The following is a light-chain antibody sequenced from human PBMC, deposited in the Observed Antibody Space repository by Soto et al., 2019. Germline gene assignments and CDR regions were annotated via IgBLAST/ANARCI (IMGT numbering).Light chain of an antibody. CDR2: EVN. J-gene: IGLJ1*01. CDR1: SNDIGVYNY. V-gene: IGLV2-14*01. CDR3: SSYTSGSTLYV. Sequence: QSALTQPASVSGSPGQSISISCTGTSNDIGVYNYVSWYQQYPGKAPKLMIYEVNNRLSGVSNRFSGSKSGNTASLTISGLQAEGEADYFCSSYTSGSTLYVFGSGTKV.